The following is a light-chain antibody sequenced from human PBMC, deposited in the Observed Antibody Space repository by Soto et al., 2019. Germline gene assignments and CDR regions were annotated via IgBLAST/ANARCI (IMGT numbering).Light chain of an antibody. CDR3: QQYNHWPPWLT. V-gene: IGKV3-15*01. Sequence: EIEMTQSPATLSVSPGERTTLSCRASPSVNTNLAWYQQKPCQAPRLLIYGASTRAPGIPARFSGSGSGTEFTLPVSSLQSEDFAIYYCQQYNHWPPWLTFGGGTKVEVK. CDR2: GAS. CDR1: PSVNTN. J-gene: IGKJ4*01.